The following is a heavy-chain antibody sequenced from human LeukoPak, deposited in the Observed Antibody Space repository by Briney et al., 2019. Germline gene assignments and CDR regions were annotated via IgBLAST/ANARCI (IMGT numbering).Heavy chain of an antibody. Sequence: GSLRLSCAASGFTFSDYYMSWIRQAPGKGLEWVSYISDTGSFIYYADSVKGRFTISRDNVKNSLYLQMNSLRAEDTAVYYCAKVGPTVTHVGFDYWGQGTLVTVSS. D-gene: IGHD4-17*01. CDR1: GFTFSDYY. CDR2: ISDTGSFI. CDR3: AKVGPTVTHVGFDY. J-gene: IGHJ4*02. V-gene: IGHV3-11*01.